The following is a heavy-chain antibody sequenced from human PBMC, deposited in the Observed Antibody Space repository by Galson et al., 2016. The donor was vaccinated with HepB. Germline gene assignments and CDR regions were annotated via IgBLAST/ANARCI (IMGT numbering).Heavy chain of an antibody. CDR3: ARAGVITMISEGIDF. Sequence: SLRLSCAASGFTFSSYGMHWVRQAPGKGLEWVAVIWYDGSNKYYADSVKGRFTISRDNSKNTLYLQMNSPRAEDTAVYYCARAGVITMISEGIDFWGQGTLVTVSS. CDR2: IWYDGSNK. CDR1: GFTFSSYG. V-gene: IGHV3-33*01. J-gene: IGHJ4*02. D-gene: IGHD3-22*01.